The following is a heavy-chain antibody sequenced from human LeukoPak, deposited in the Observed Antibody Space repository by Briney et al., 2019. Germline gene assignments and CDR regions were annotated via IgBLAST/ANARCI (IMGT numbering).Heavy chain of an antibody. V-gene: IGHV4-59*01. D-gene: IGHD1-26*01. J-gene: IGHJ6*03. CDR3: ARGSIVGATTPGNYYYYMDV. Sequence: PSETLSLTCTVSGGSISSYYWSWIRQPPGKGLEWIGYIYYSGSTNYNPSLKSRVTISVDTSKNQFSLKLSSVTAADTAVYYCARGSIVGATTPGNYYYYMDVWGQGTAVTISS. CDR1: GGSISSYY. CDR2: IYYSGST.